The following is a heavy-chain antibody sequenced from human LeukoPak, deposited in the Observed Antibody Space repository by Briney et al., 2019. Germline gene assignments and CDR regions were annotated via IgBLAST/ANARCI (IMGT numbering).Heavy chain of an antibody. D-gene: IGHD2/OR15-2a*01. CDR2: ISWNSGSI. CDR3: AKEAVGFYYYYYYMDV. V-gene: IGHV3-9*01. CDR1: GFTFDDYA. J-gene: IGHJ6*03. Sequence: GGSLRLSCAASGFTFDDYAMHWVRQAPGKGLEWVSGISWNSGSIGYADSVKGRFTISRDNAKNSLYLQMNSLRAEDTALYYCAKEAVGFYYYYYYMDVWGKGTTVTVSS.